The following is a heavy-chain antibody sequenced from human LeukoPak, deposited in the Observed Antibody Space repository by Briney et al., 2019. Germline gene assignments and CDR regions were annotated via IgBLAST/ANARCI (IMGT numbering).Heavy chain of an antibody. Sequence: GGSLRLSCAASGFTFDDYAMHWVRQAPGKGLEWVSGISWNSGSIGYADSVKGRFTISRDNAKNSLYLQMNSLRAEDTALYYCAKAPYYYGSGSYFGDPYFDYWGQGTLVTVSS. V-gene: IGHV3-9*01. CDR1: GFTFDDYA. CDR3: AKAPYYYGSGSYFGDPYFDY. J-gene: IGHJ4*02. CDR2: ISWNSGSI. D-gene: IGHD3-10*01.